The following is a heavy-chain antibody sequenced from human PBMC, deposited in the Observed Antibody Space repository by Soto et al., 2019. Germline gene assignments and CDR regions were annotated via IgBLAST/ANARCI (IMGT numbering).Heavy chain of an antibody. CDR2: INPNSGGT. CDR3: ARTKGIAVAGRNYYYYGMDV. D-gene: IGHD6-19*01. J-gene: IGHJ6*02. V-gene: IGHV1-2*04. Sequence: ASVKVSCKASGYTFTGYYMHWVRQAPGQGLEWMGWINPNSGGTNYAQKFQGWVTMTRDTSISTAYMELSRLRSDDTAVYYCARTKGIAVAGRNYYYYGMDVWGQGTTVTVSS. CDR1: GYTFTGYY.